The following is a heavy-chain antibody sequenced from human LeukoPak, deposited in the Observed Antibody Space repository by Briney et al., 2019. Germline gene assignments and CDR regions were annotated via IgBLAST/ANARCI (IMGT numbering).Heavy chain of an antibody. CDR2: IYYSGST. Sequence: SQTLSLTCTVSGVSISSGGYYWSWIRQHPGKGLEWIGYIYYSGSTYYNPSLKSRVTISVDTSKNQFSLKLSSVTAADTAVYYCARGSSGSNFDYWGQGTLVTVSS. CDR1: GVSISSGGYY. CDR3: ARGSSGSNFDY. D-gene: IGHD3-22*01. V-gene: IGHV4-31*03. J-gene: IGHJ4*02.